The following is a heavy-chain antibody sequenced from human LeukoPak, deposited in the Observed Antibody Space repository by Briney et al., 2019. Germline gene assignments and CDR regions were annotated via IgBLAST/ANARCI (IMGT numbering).Heavy chain of an antibody. D-gene: IGHD2-2*01. CDR2: ISWNSGSI. V-gene: IGHV3-9*01. CDR1: GFTFDDYA. Sequence: GGSLRLSCAASGFTFDDYAMHWVRQAPGKGLEWVSGISWNSGSIGYADSVKGRFTISRDNAKNSLYLQMNSLRAEDTALCYCAKDTGLVPAAYYFDYWGQGTLVTVSS. J-gene: IGHJ4*02. CDR3: AKDTGLVPAAYYFDY.